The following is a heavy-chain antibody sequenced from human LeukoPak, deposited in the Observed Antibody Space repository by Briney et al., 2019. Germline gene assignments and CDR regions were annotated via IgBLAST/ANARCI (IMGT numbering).Heavy chain of an antibody. CDR3: VRVGNSLNYFDC. J-gene: IGHJ4*02. Sequence: GGSLRLSCAASGFSFSSYEMNWVRQAPGKGLEWVSYIRSSGSTTYYTDSVKGRFTISRDNAKDSLYLQMNSLRAEDTAVYYCVRVGNSLNYFDCWGQGTLVTVSS. CDR2: IRSSGSTT. D-gene: IGHD3-16*01. V-gene: IGHV3-48*03. CDR1: GFSFSSYE.